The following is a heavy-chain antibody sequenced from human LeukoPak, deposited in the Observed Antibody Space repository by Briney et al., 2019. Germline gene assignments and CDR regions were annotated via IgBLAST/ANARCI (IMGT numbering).Heavy chain of an antibody. Sequence: SETLSLTCAVYGGSFGGYYWSWIRQPPGKGLEWIGEINHSGSTNYNPSLKSRVTISVDTSKNQFSLKLSSVTAADTAVYYCARGKRKHTVTTRAFDIWGQGTMVTVSS. CDR1: GGSFGGYY. J-gene: IGHJ3*02. CDR2: INHSGST. CDR3: ARGKRKHTVTTRAFDI. V-gene: IGHV4-34*01. D-gene: IGHD4-17*01.